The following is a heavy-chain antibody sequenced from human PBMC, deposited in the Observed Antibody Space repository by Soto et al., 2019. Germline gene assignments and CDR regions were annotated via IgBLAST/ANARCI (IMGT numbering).Heavy chain of an antibody. Sequence: SETLSLTCTVSGGSISSYYWSWIRQPPGKGLEWIGYIYYSGSTNYNPSLKSRVTISVDTSKNQFSLKLSSVTAADTAVYYCARIGDTTSLWFGELSRDYYYYMDVWGKGTTVTVSS. V-gene: IGHV4-59*08. J-gene: IGHJ6*03. CDR2: IYYSGST. CDR3: ARIGDTTSLWFGELSRDYYYYMDV. CDR1: GGSISSYY. D-gene: IGHD3-10*01.